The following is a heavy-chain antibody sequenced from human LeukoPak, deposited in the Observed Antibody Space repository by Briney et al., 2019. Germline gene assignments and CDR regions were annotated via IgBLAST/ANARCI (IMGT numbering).Heavy chain of an antibody. CDR1: GYSLSELS. J-gene: IGHJ4*02. V-gene: IGHV1-24*01. CDR2: FDPEDGEI. CDR3: ARVPTFYYDRSALDHFDY. D-gene: IGHD3-22*01. Sequence: GGSVKVCLKVSGYSLSELSMHWVRQAPGKGLEWMGGFDPEDGEIIYAQKFQGRVTMTEDTSTDTTYMEMSSLRYEDTAVYYCARVPTFYYDRSALDHFDYWGQGTMATVSS.